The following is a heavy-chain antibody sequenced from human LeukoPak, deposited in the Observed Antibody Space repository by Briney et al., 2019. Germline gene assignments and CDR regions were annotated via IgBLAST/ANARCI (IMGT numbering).Heavy chain of an antibody. Sequence: SETLSLTCTVSGGSISSYYWSWIRQPPGKGLEWIGYIYYSGSTYYNPSLKSRVTMSVDTSKNQFSLKLSSVTAVDTAVYYCARSYGVSGAAFDIWGQGTMVTVSS. V-gene: IGHV4-59*04. CDR2: IYYSGST. CDR3: ARSYGVSGAAFDI. J-gene: IGHJ3*02. CDR1: GGSISSYY. D-gene: IGHD1-26*01.